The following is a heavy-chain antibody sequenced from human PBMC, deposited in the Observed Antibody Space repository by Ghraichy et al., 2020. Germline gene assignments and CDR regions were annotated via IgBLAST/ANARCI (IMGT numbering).Heavy chain of an antibody. J-gene: IGHJ4*02. Sequence: GGSLRLSCAASGFTFDDYAMHWVRQAPGKGLEWVSGISWNSGSIGCADSVKGRFTISRDNAKNSLYLQMNSLRAEDTALYYCAKDTPRGGNSQYFDYWGQGTLVTVSS. CDR2: ISWNSGSI. D-gene: IGHD4-23*01. V-gene: IGHV3-9*01. CDR3: AKDTPRGGNSQYFDY. CDR1: GFTFDDYA.